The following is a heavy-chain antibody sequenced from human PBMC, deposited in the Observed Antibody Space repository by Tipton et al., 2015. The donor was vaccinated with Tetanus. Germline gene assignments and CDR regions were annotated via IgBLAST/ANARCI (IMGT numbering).Heavy chain of an antibody. V-gene: IGHV4-39*01. D-gene: IGHD4-11*01. CDR3: ARLSSSSNDAHAFDI. Sequence: TFSSYAMSWIRQAPGKGLEWIGSIYYSGSAYYNPSLRSRVTMSVDTSKVQFSLKLASVTAADTAVYYCARLSSSSNDAHAFDIWGQGTMVTVSS. CDR1: TFSSYA. J-gene: IGHJ3*02. CDR2: IYYSGSA.